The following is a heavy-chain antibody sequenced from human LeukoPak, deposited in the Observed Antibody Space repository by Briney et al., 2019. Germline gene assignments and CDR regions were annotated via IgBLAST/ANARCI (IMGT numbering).Heavy chain of an antibody. J-gene: IGHJ4*02. D-gene: IGHD4-17*01. CDR2: IYYSGTT. CDR3: ARGPTTKYFDY. CDR1: GGSISSSTYY. V-gene: IGHV4-39*01. Sequence: PSETLSLTCTVSGGSISSSTYYWGWIRQPPGKGLEWIATIYYSGTTYYNPSLKSRVTISVDTSKNQFYLILSSVTAADTAVYYCARGPTTKYFDYWGQGTLVTVSS.